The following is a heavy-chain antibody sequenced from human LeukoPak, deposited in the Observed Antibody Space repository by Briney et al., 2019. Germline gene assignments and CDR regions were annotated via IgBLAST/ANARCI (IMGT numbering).Heavy chain of an antibody. CDR1: GGSISSSSYY. Sequence: SETLSLTCTVSGGSISSSSYYWGWIRQPPGKGLEWIGSIYYSGSTYYNPSLKSRVTISVDTSKNQFSLKLSSVTAADTAVYYCARNLYDSSGSMGIYTFDYWGQGTLVTVSS. CDR2: IYYSGST. J-gene: IGHJ4*02. CDR3: ARNLYDSSGSMGIYTFDY. D-gene: IGHD3-22*01. V-gene: IGHV4-39*07.